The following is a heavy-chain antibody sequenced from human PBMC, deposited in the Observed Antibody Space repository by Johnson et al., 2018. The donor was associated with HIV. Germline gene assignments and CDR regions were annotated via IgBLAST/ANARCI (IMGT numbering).Heavy chain of an antibody. CDR2: ISGSDHST. D-gene: IGHD6-25*01. Sequence: VQLVESGGGVVRPGGSLRLSCAASGFTFDDYGVSWVRQAPGKGLEWVSPISGSDHSTYYADSVKGRFTISRDNSKNTLYLQMNSLRAEDTAVYNCARDGPSAAVWGQGTMVTVSS. CDR1: GFTFDDYG. J-gene: IGHJ3*01. V-gene: IGHV3-20*01. CDR3: ARDGPSAAV.